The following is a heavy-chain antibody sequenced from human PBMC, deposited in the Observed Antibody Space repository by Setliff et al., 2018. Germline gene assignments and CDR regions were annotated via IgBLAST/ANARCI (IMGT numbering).Heavy chain of an antibody. CDR3: ARTYYYASGRSGYYYYYYYIDV. Sequence: PSETLSLTCRVSGGSISSGNYYWGLIRQPPGKGLEWVATIYYSGSTYSNPSLKSRLIISVDAPDNQFSVKLNSVTAADTAIYYCARTYYYASGRSGYYYYYYYIDVWGKGTTVTVSS. D-gene: IGHD3-10*01. J-gene: IGHJ6*03. CDR1: GGSISSGNYY. CDR2: IYYSGST. V-gene: IGHV4-39*01.